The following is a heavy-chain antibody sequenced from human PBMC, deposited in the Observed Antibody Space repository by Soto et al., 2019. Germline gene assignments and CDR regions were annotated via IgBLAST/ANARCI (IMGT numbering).Heavy chain of an antibody. Sequence: GSSVKVSCKASGYTFTSYGISWVRQAPGQGLEWMGWISAYNGNTNYAQKLQGRVTMTTDTSTSTAYMELRSLRSDDTAVYYCARDSPGSCAIFGVVPPKDYYSCGMDVWGQGTTVTVSS. D-gene: IGHD3-3*01. J-gene: IGHJ6*02. CDR3: ARDSPGSCAIFGVVPPKDYYSCGMDV. V-gene: IGHV1-18*01. CDR2: ISAYNGNT. CDR1: GYTFTSYG.